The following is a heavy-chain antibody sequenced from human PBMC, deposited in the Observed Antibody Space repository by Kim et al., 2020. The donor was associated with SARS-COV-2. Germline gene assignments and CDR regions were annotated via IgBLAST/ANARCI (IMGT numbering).Heavy chain of an antibody. V-gene: IGHV4-59*01. CDR3: ASYYDSRGEFQH. D-gene: IGHD3-22*01. CDR2: IYYSGST. Sequence: SETLSLTCTVSGGSISSYYWSWIRQPPGKGLEWIGYIYYSGSTNYNPSLKSRVTISVDTSKNQFSLKLSSVTAADTAVYYCASYYDSRGEFQHWGQGTLVTVSS. J-gene: IGHJ1*01. CDR1: GGSISSYY.